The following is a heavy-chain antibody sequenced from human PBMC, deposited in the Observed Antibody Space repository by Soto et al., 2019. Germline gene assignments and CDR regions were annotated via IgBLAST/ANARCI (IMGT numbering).Heavy chain of an antibody. D-gene: IGHD1-7*01. V-gene: IGHV5-51*01. CDR3: ARLTAGTYYMDV. CDR2: IYPGDPDT. Sequence: GESLKISCKGSGYNFPSYWIGWVRQMPGKGLEWMGIIYPGDPDTRYSPSFQGQVTISADKYITTAYLQWSSLKASDTALYYCARLTAGTYYMDVWGKGTTVTVS. J-gene: IGHJ6*03. CDR1: GYNFPSYW.